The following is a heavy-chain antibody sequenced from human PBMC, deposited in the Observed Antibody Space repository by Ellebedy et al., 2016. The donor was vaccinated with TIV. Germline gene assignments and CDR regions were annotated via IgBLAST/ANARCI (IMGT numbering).Heavy chain of an antibody. CDR2: IGSSGDET. CDR1: GFAFRTYN. D-gene: IGHD1-20*01. Sequence: PGGSLRLSCAVSGFAFRTYNMNWVRQAPGKGLEWVSYIGSSGDETHYIDSVEGRFIISRDNAKNTLYLQMNRLRDEDTAVYYFASGYNWNDEVLGHWGQGVLVTVSS. CDR3: ASGYNWNDEVLGH. V-gene: IGHV3-21*01. J-gene: IGHJ4*02.